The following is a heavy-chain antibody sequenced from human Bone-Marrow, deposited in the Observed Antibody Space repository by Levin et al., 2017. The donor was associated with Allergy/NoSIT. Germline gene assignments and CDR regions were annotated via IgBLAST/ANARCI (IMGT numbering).Heavy chain of an antibody. J-gene: IGHJ4*02. Sequence: GESLKISCAASGFTFSSYEMNWVRQAPGKGLEWVSYISSSGSTIYYADSVKGRFTISRDNAKNSLYLQMNSLRAEDTAVYYCARGRVGATTIYLLDYWGQGTLVTVSS. D-gene: IGHD1-26*01. CDR3: ARGRVGATTIYLLDY. CDR2: ISSSGSTI. CDR1: GFTFSSYE. V-gene: IGHV3-48*03.